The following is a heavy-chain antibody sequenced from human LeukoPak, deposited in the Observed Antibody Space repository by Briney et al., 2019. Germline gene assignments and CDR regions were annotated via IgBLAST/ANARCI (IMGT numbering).Heavy chain of an antibody. CDR1: GYTFTGYY. J-gene: IGHJ3*02. D-gene: IGHD2-21*01. V-gene: IGHV1-2*06. Sequence: GASVKVSCKASGYTFTGYYMFWLRQAPGQGLEWMGRINPNSGGTNYAQKFQGRVTMTRDTSISTAYMELSSLRSEDTAVYYCARGGVYCGGDCYSGTANAFDIWGQGTMVTVSS. CDR3: ARGGVYCGGDCYSGTANAFDI. CDR2: INPNSGGT.